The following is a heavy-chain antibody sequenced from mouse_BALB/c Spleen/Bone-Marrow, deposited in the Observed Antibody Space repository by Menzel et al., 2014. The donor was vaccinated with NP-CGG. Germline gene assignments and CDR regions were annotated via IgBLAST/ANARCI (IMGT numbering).Heavy chain of an antibody. Sequence: LVESGAEVVKPGASVKVSCKASGYTFTNYWMQRVKQRPGQGLEWIGEIEPSDSYTNYNQDFKGKATLTVDKSSSTAYMQLSSLTSEDSAVYYCARGRTTVVSDYWGQGTSLTVSS. CDR3: ARGRTTVVSDY. V-gene: IGHV1-69*02. J-gene: IGHJ2*02. CDR2: IEPSDSYT. CDR1: GYTFTNYW. D-gene: IGHD1-1*01.